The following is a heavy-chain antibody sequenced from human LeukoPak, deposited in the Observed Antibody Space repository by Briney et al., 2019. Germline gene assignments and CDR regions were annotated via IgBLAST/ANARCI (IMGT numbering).Heavy chain of an antibody. J-gene: IGHJ4*02. CDR1: GFTFSSYC. CDR3: ARGLLWFGELTDY. CDR2: IKEDGSEK. V-gene: IGHV3-7*01. Sequence: PGGSLRLSCAASGFTFSSYCMSWVRQAPGKGLEWVANIKEDGSEKYYVDSVKSRFTISRDNATNSLYLQMNSLRADDTAVYYCARGLLWFGELTDYWGQGTLVTVSS. D-gene: IGHD3-10*01.